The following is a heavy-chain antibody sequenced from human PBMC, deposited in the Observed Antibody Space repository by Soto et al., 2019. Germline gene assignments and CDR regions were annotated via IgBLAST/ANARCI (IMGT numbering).Heavy chain of an antibody. J-gene: IGHJ4*02. CDR2: ISGIGHST. Sequence: GGSLRLSCAASGFTFSSYAMSWVRQAPGKGLEWVSSISGIGHSTYYADSVKGRFTISGDNSKNTLHLQMNSLRAEDTAVYYCAKRIMSTIGHFDSWGQGTLVTVS. CDR3: AKRIMSTIGHFDS. CDR1: GFTFSSYA. D-gene: IGHD1-1*01. V-gene: IGHV3-23*01.